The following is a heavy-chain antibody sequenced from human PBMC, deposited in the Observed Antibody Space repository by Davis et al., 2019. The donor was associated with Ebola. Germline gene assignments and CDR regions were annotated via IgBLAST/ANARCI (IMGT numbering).Heavy chain of an antibody. D-gene: IGHD2-2*02. Sequence: PSETLSLTCTVSGGSISSGSSYWTWVRQPAGKGLEWIGHIYTSGTTNYNPSLKSRVTISVATSKNQFSLKLSSVTAADTAVYYCARGRCSSTSCYSPYDLWGRGTLVTVSS. CDR2: IYTSGTT. V-gene: IGHV4-61*09. CDR1: GGSISSGSSY. J-gene: IGHJ2*01. CDR3: ARGRCSSTSCYSPYDL.